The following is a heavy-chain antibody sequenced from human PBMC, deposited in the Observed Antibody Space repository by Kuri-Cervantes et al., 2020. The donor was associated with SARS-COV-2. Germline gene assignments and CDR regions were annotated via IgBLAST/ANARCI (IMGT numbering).Heavy chain of an antibody. CDR1: GYTFTSYA. CDR2: INAGNGNT. Sequence: ASVNVSCKASGYTFTSYAMHWVRQAPGQRLEWMGWINAGNGNTRYSQKFQGRVTMTRDTSTSTVYMELSSLRSEDTAVYYCARAPGSEGAFDIWGQGTMVTVSS. V-gene: IGHV1-3*01. CDR3: ARAPGSEGAFDI. J-gene: IGHJ3*02. D-gene: IGHD1-1*01.